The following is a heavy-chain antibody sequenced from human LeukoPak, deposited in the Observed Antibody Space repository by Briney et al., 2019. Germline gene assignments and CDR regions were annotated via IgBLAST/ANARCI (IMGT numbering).Heavy chain of an antibody. Sequence: GGSLRLSCAASGFTFSSYWMSWVRQAPGKGLEWVANIKQDGSEKYYVDSVKGRFTISRDNAKNSLYLQMNSLRAEDTAVYYCAREVSYGDYELGYWGQGTLVTVPS. V-gene: IGHV3-7*03. CDR2: IKQDGSEK. J-gene: IGHJ4*02. CDR1: GFTFSSYW. CDR3: AREVSYGDYELGY. D-gene: IGHD4-17*01.